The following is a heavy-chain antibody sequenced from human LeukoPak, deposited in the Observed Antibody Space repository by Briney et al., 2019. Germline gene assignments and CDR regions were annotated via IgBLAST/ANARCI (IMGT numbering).Heavy chain of an antibody. CDR2: ISSSDDTR. V-gene: IGHV3-48*03. D-gene: IGHD6-19*01. CDR3: AREIVSAVAGNLDY. CDR1: GFTFSSYE. Sequence: GGSLRLSCAASGFTFSSYEMNWVRQAPGKGLEWVSYISSSDDTRTYADSVKGRFTISRDNAKNSLYLEMNSLRAEDTAVYYCAREIVSAVAGNLDYWGQGTLVTVSS. J-gene: IGHJ4*02.